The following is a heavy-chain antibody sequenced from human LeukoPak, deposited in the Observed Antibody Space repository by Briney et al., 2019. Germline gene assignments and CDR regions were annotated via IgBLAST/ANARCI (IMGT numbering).Heavy chain of an antibody. V-gene: IGHV3-20*04. J-gene: IGHJ3*02. CDR2: INWNGGST. CDR3: ARKLLTGSDAFDI. D-gene: IGHD3-9*01. CDR1: GFTFDDYD. Sequence: GGSLRLSCAASGFTFDDYDMSWVRQAPGKGLECVSGINWNGGSTGYADSVKGRFTMSRDKAKNSLYLQMNSLRAEDTALYYCARKLLTGSDAFDIWGQGTMVTVSS.